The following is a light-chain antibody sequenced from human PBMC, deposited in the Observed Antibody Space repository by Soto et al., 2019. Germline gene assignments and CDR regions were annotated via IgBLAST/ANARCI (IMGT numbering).Light chain of an antibody. Sequence: DIQMTQSPSTLSASVGDRVIITCRDSQSISSWLAWYQQKPGKAPKLLIYNASSLESGVPSRFSGSGSGTEFTLTISSLQPDDFAIYYCQQYKSFSLTFGGGTKVEIK. J-gene: IGKJ4*01. CDR1: QSISSW. CDR3: QQYKSFSLT. V-gene: IGKV1-5*03. CDR2: NAS.